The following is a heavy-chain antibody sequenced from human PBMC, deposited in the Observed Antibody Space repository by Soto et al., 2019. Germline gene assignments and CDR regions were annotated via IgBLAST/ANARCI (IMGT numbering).Heavy chain of an antibody. CDR3: ARDGSRQLWLIGYYYGMDV. Sequence: ASVKVSCKASGYTFTSYGISWVRQAPGQGLEWMGWISAYNGNTNYAQKLQGRVTMTTDTSTSTAYMELRSLRSDDTAVYYCARDGSRQLWLIGYYYGMDVWGQGTTVTVYS. V-gene: IGHV1-18*01. CDR1: GYTFTSYG. J-gene: IGHJ6*02. CDR2: ISAYNGNT. D-gene: IGHD5-18*01.